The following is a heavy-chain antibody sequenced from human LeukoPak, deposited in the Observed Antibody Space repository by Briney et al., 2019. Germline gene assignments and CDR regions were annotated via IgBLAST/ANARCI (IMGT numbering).Heavy chain of an antibody. Sequence: GGSLRLSCAASGFTFSSYEMNWVRQAPGKGLEWVSYISSSGSTIYYADAVKGGFTISRDNAKNSLYLQMNSLRAEDTAIYYWAKNGDRGAYCTGGTCYPYFYYYMDVWGKGTTVTI. CDR2: ISSSGSTI. CDR3: AKNGDRGAYCTGGTCYPYFYYYMDV. D-gene: IGHD2-15*01. J-gene: IGHJ6*03. V-gene: IGHV3-48*03. CDR1: GFTFSSYE.